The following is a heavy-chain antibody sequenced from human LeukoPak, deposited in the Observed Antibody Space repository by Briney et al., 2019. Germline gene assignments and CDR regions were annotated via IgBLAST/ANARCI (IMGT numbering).Heavy chain of an antibody. CDR2: INPNSGNT. J-gene: IGHJ4*02. Sequence: ASVKLSCKASGYTFTSYDINWVRQATGQGLEWMGWINPNSGNTGYAQKFQGRVTMTNNTAISTAYMELSSLRSEATAVYYCARDSDYGPFPDYWGQGTLVTVSS. V-gene: IGHV1-8*01. D-gene: IGHD4-17*01. CDR3: ARDSDYGPFPDY. CDR1: GYTFTSYD.